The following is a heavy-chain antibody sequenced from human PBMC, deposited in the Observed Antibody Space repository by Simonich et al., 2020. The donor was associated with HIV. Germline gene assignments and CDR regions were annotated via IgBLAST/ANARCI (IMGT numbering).Heavy chain of an antibody. Sequence: QVHLQQWGAGLLKPSETLSLTCAVYGVSFSGYDWSWIRQPHGKGLEWIGEINHSGGTNYNPSLKSRVTISVDTSKNHFSLKLSSVTAADTALYYCAGSVADIVAAGFGFWGQGTLVTVSS. CDR3: AGSVADIVAAGFGF. CDR1: GVSFSGYD. J-gene: IGHJ4*02. V-gene: IGHV4-34*01. CDR2: INHSGGT. D-gene: IGHD5-12*01.